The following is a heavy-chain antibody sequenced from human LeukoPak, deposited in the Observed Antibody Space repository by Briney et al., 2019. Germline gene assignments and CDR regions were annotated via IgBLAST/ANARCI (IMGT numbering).Heavy chain of an antibody. J-gene: IGHJ4*02. Sequence: SETLSLTCIVSGGTISSYYWSWLRQPAGKGLEWIGRIFTSGSTNYNPSLKSRVTMSVDTSKNQFSLKLSTVTASDTAVYYCARLAVAGIVDYWGQGTLVTVSS. D-gene: IGHD6-19*01. CDR1: GGTISSYY. V-gene: IGHV4-4*07. CDR3: ARLAVAGIVDY. CDR2: IFTSGST.